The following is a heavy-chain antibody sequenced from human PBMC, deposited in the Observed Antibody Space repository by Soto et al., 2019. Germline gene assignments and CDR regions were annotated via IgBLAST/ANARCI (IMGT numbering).Heavy chain of an antibody. J-gene: IGHJ4*02. D-gene: IGHD3-3*01. CDR1: GFTFSSYA. V-gene: IGHV3-30-3*01. CDR2: ISYDGSNK. Sequence: GGSLRLSCAASGFTFSSYALHWVRQAPGKGLEWVALISYDGSNKYYADSVKGRFTISRDNSKNTLYLQMNSLRAEDTAVYYCARDKFVLRFLEWPYHFDFWGQGSSVPVSS. CDR3: ARDKFVLRFLEWPYHFDF.